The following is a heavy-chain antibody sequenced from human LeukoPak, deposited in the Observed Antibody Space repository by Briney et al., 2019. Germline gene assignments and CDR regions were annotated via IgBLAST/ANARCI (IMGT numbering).Heavy chain of an antibody. J-gene: IGHJ6*03. CDR3: ARSYCSSTSCPVFYYYMDV. CDR2: IYTSGST. D-gene: IGHD2-2*01. V-gene: IGHV4-4*07. Sequence: SETLSLTCTVSGGSISSYYWSWIRQPAGKGLEWIGRIYTSGSTNYNPSLKSRVTKSVDTSKNQFSLKLSSATAADTAVYYCARSYCSSTSCPVFYYYMDVWGKGTTVTVSS. CDR1: GGSISSYY.